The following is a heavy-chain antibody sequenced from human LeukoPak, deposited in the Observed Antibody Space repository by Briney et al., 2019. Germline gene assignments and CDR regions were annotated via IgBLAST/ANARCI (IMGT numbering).Heavy chain of an antibody. V-gene: IGHV4-31*03. D-gene: IGHD3-22*01. J-gene: IGHJ4*02. CDR3: SRGLDSRKLGY. CDR2: IHPSGRL. CDR1: GASFSSGDQY. Sequence: SQTLSLTCTVSGASFSSGDQYWNWIRQSPGKGLEWIGSIHPSGRLFNNPSLESRVTISIDTSKNQFSLNLDSVTAADTAVYFYSRGLDSRKLGYWGQGTLVTVSS.